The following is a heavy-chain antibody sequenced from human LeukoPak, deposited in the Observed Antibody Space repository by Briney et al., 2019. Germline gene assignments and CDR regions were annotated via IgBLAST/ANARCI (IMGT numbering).Heavy chain of an antibody. CDR3: ARSWRGDSSGYYHSAPLDYFDY. CDR1: GGSFSGYY. J-gene: IGHJ4*02. D-gene: IGHD3-22*01. CDR2: INHSGST. V-gene: IGHV4-34*01. Sequence: SETLSLTCAVYGGSFSGYYWSWIRQPPGKGLEWIGEINHSGSTNYNPSLKSRVTISVDTSKNQFSLKLSSVTAADTAVYYCARSWRGDSSGYYHSAPLDYFDYWGQGTLVTVSS.